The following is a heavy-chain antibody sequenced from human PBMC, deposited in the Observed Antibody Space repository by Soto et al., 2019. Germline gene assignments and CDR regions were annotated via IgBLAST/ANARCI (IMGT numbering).Heavy chain of an antibody. Sequence: GASVKVSCKASGYTFTSYAMHWVRQSPGQRLEWMGWINAGNGNTKYSQKFQGRVTITRDTSASTAYMELSSLRSEDTAVYYCASSGSAHDSNWLYPWRRGTLVTVSS. J-gene: IGHJ5*02. CDR1: GYTFTSYA. CDR3: ASSGSAHDSNWLYP. CDR2: INAGNGNT. D-gene: IGHD1-1*01. V-gene: IGHV1-3*01.